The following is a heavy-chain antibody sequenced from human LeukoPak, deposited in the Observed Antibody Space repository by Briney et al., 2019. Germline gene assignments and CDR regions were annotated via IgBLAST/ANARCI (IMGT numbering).Heavy chain of an antibody. CDR1: GESINPYY. CDR3: AKSFLDYMDV. CDR2: IYKSGTT. Sequence: SKTLSLTCTVSGESINPYYWNWIRQSAGKGLEWIGHIYKSGTTNFNPSLTSRVTMSLDTSRNQFSLKLRSVTAADTAVYFCAKSFLDYMDVWGKGTTVTVSS. V-gene: IGHV4-4*07. J-gene: IGHJ6*03. D-gene: IGHD2/OR15-2a*01.